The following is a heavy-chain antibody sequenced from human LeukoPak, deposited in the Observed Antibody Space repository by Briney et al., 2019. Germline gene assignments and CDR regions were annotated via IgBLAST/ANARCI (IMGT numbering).Heavy chain of an antibody. CDR3: ARANFLYCSSSTCLFDY. Sequence: ASVKVSFKASGYTFTDYYMHWVRQAPGQGFEWMGWINPNDGDTNYAQKFQGRVTITRDTSISTAHMEVSRLRSDDAAVYYCARANFLYCSSSTCLFDYGGQGTLVTVS. CDR1: GYTFTDYY. V-gene: IGHV1-2*02. J-gene: IGHJ4*02. D-gene: IGHD2-2*01. CDR2: INPNDGDT.